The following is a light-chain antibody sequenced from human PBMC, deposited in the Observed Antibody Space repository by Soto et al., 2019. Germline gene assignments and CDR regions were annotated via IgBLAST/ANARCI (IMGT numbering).Light chain of an antibody. J-gene: IGKJ1*01. V-gene: IGKV3-20*01. CDR3: QQYGISPST. CDR1: QCVSSSY. CDR2: GTS. Sequence: EIVLTQSPGTLSLSPGETATLSCRASQCVSSSYVAWYQQKPGQAPRLLLYGTSTRATGIPDRFSGSGSGTDFTLTISRLEPEDFAVYSCQQYGISPSTFGQGTKVEIK.